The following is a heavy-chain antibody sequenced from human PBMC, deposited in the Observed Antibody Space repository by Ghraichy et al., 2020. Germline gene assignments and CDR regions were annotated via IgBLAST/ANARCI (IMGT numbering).Heavy chain of an antibody. CDR2: IYYSGST. D-gene: IGHD2-8*02. Sequence: SETLSLTCTVSGGSISSSSYYWGWIRQPPGKGLEWIGSIYYSGSTYYNPSLKSRVTISVDTSKNQFSLKLSSVTAADTAVYYCARHMPHVLSFLYYYYMVVWGKGTTVTVSS. V-gene: IGHV4-39*01. CDR3: ARHMPHVLSFLYYYYMVV. CDR1: GGSISSSSYY. J-gene: IGHJ6*03.